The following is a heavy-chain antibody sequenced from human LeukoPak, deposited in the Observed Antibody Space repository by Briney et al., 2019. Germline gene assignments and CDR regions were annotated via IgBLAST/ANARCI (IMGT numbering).Heavy chain of an antibody. Sequence: PGGSLRLSCAASGFTFNTYTMNWVRQAPGKGLEWVAVISYDGSNKYYADSVKGRFTISRDNSKNTLYLQMNSLRAEDTAVYYCAKDDVSYGMDVWGQGTTVTVSS. CDR3: AKDDVSYGMDV. D-gene: IGHD3-10*02. V-gene: IGHV3-30*18. CDR1: GFTFNTYT. J-gene: IGHJ6*02. CDR2: ISYDGSNK.